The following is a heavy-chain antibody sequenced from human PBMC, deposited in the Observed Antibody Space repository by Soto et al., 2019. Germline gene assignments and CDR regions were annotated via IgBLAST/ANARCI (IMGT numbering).Heavy chain of an antibody. V-gene: IGHV4-39*01. CDR3: ARLTQGPSGSYCFDY. J-gene: IGHJ4*02. CDR1: GGSISSSSYY. CDR2: IYYSGST. Sequence: SETLSLTCTVSGGSISSSSYYWGWIRQPPGKGLEWIGSIYYSGSTYYNPSLKSRVTISVDTSKNQFSLKLSSVTAADTAVYYCARLTQGPSGSYCFDYWGQGTLVTVSS. D-gene: IGHD1-26*01.